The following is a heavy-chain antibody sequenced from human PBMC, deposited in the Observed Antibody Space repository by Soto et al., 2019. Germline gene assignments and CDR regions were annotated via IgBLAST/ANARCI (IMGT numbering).Heavy chain of an antibody. CDR3: AGDSDLGVGFDI. V-gene: IGHV3-21*01. CDR1: GFTFSSYS. CDR2: ISSSSSYI. D-gene: IGHD3-10*01. Sequence: EVQLVESGGGLVKPGGSLRLSCAASGFTFSSYSMNCVRQAPGKGLEWVSSISSSSSYIYYADSVKGRFTISRDNPKNSLYLQMTSLRVADTAVYYCAGDSDLGVGFDIWCQGTMVTVSS. J-gene: IGHJ3*02.